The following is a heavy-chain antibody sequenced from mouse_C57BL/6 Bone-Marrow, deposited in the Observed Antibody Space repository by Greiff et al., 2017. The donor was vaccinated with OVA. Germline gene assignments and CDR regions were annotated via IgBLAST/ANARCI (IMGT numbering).Heavy chain of an antibody. CDR1: GFTFSDFY. V-gene: IGHV7-1*01. CDR2: SRNKANDYTT. J-gene: IGHJ4*01. CDR3: ARDAWGFYAMDY. Sequence: EVKLVESGGGLVQSGRSLRLSCATSGFTFSDFYMEWVRQAPGKGLEWIAASRNKANDYTTEYSASVKGRFIVSRDTSQSILYLQMNALRAEDTAIYYCARDAWGFYAMDYWGQGTSVTVSS.